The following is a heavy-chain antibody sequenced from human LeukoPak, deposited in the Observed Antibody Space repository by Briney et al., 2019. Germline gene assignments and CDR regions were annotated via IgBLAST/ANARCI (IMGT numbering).Heavy chain of an antibody. V-gene: IGHV4-34*01. CDR1: GGSFSGYY. D-gene: IGHD3-10*01. J-gene: IGHJ4*02. CDR2: INHSGST. CDR3: ARAPITMVRGVTYFDY. Sequence: SETLSLTCAVYGGSFSGYYWSWIRQPPGKGLEWIGEINHSGSTNYNPSLKSRVTISVDTSKNQFSLKLSSVTAADTAVYYCARAPITMVRGVTYFDYWGQGTLVTVSS.